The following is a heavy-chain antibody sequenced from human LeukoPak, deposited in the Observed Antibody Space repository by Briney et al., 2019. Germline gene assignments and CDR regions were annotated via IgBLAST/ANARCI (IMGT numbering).Heavy chain of an antibody. Sequence: ASVKVSCKASGYTFTDYYLHWVRQAPGQGLEWMGWIKPDSDHTNYAQKFQGRVTMTRDTSISTAYMELTRLRSDDTAVYYCAREKDTSLDYWGQGTLVTVSS. J-gene: IGHJ4*02. CDR2: IKPDSDHT. D-gene: IGHD3-16*01. V-gene: IGHV1-2*02. CDR1: GYTFTDYY. CDR3: AREKDTSLDY.